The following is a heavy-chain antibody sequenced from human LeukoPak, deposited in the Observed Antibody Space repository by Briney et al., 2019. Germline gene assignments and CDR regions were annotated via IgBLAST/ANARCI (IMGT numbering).Heavy chain of an antibody. V-gene: IGHV1-69*06. Sequence: SVKVSCKASGGTFSSYAISWVRQAPGQGLEWMGGVIPIFGTANYAQKFQGRVTITADKSTSTAYMELSSLRSEDTAVYYCASEIGLSGGYYFDYWGQGTLVTVSS. CDR2: VIPIFGTA. CDR3: ASEIGLSGGYYFDY. CDR1: GGTFSSYA. D-gene: IGHD3-16*01. J-gene: IGHJ4*02.